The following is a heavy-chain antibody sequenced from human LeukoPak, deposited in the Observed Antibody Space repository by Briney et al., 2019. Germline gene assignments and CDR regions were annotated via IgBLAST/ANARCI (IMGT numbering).Heavy chain of an antibody. CDR1: GFTFSSYG. Sequence: GGSLRLSCATSGFTFSSYGMHWVRQAPGKGLEWVAVISYDGRNKYYADSVKGRFAISRDNSKNTVHLQMNSLRAEDTAAYYCAKDPGYLDYWGQGTLVTVSS. V-gene: IGHV3-30*18. D-gene: IGHD2-15*01. CDR2: ISYDGRNK. J-gene: IGHJ4*02. CDR3: AKDPGYLDY.